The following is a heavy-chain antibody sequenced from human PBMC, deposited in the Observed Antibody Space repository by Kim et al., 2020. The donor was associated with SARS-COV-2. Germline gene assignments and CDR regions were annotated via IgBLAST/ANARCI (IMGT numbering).Heavy chain of an antibody. CDR1: GGSFSGFY. J-gene: IGHJ6*02. Sequence: SETLSLTCAVYGGSFSGFYWNWVRQPPGKGLECIGEITPSGSTSYNPSLESRVTISIDTSKKQLSLKLTSVTAADTAVYYCARVWDVWGQGTSVTVSS. V-gene: IGHV4-34*01. CDR2: ITPSGST. CDR3: ARVWDV.